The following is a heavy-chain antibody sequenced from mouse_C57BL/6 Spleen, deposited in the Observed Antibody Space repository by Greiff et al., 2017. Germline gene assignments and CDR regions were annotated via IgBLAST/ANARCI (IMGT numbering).Heavy chain of an antibody. D-gene: IGHD1-1*01. V-gene: IGHV7-3*01. CDR2: IRNKANGYTT. J-gene: IGHJ4*01. CDR1: GFTFTDYY. Sequence: EVKLVESGGGLVQPGGSLSLSCAASGFTFTDYYMSWVRQPPGKALEWLGFIRNKANGYTTEYSASVKGRFTISRDNSQSILYLQMNALRAEDSATYYCARYKILQNAMDYWGQGTSVTVSS. CDR3: ARYKILQNAMDY.